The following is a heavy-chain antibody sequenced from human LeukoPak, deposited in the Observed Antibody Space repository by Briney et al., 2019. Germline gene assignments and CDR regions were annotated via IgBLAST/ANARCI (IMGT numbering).Heavy chain of an antibody. CDR2: IWYDGSNK. CDR3: AKDQGPVVAATPDY. D-gene: IGHD2-15*01. J-gene: IGHJ4*02. V-gene: IGHV3-33*06. Sequence: GGSLRLSCAASGFTFSSYGMHWVRQAPGKGLEWVAVIWYDGSNKYYADSVKGRFTISRDNSKNTLYLQMNSLRAEDTAVYYCAKDQGPVVAATPDYWGQGTLVTVSS. CDR1: GFTFSSYG.